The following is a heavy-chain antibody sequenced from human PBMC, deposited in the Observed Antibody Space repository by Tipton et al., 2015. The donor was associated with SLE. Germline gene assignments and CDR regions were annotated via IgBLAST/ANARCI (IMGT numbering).Heavy chain of an antibody. CDR3: ARSLDTFDM. Sequence: LRLSCPVSGGSISSGGYPRDWIRQPAGGGLEWFGRIYATGGPSYNPPLESRVTISVDTSKNRFSLRGGSVTAADTGVYYCARSLDTFDMWGQGTMVTVSS. V-gene: IGHV4-61*02. CDR2: IYATGGP. CDR1: GGSISSGGYP. J-gene: IGHJ3*02.